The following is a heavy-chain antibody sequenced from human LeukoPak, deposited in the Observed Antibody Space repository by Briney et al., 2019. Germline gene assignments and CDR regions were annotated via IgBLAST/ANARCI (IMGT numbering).Heavy chain of an antibody. CDR3: ARENSGSYREFDY. V-gene: IGHV4-4*07. J-gene: IGHJ4*02. Sequence: SETLSLTCTVSGGSTSSYYWSWIRQPAGKGLEWIGRIYTRGSTNYNASLKSRVSMSVDTSKNQFSLKLSSVTAADTAVFYCARENSGSYREFDYWGQGTLVTVSS. D-gene: IGHD1-26*01. CDR1: GGSTSSYY. CDR2: IYTRGST.